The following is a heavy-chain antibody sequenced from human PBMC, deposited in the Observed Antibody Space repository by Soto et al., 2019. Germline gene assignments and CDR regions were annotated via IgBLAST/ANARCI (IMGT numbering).Heavy chain of an antibody. CDR1: GFTVNTYA. D-gene: IGHD2-2*01. Sequence: AALKLSRAALGFTVNTYAKSWVPQAPVKGLDWVSAISGSGGSTYYADSVKGRFTISRDNSKNTLYLQMNSLRAEDTAVYYCAKDQPSIVVVPAAPDAFDIWGQGTMVTVSS. CDR2: ISGSGGST. V-gene: IGHV3-23*01. J-gene: IGHJ3*02. CDR3: AKDQPSIVVVPAAPDAFDI.